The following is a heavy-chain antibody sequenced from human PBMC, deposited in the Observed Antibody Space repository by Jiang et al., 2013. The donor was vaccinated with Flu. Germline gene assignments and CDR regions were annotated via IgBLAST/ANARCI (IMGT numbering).Heavy chain of an antibody. CDR1: GYPFTAYF. D-gene: IGHD2-15*01. V-gene: IGHV1-46*01. J-gene: IGHJ5*02. CDR2: INPTGGAA. CDR3: ARDAVVATATAWFDP. Sequence: CKASGYPFTAYFIHWVRQAPGQRLEWMGIINPTGGAADYAQKFQGRVTMTSDTSTSTVYMELGNLRSDDTAVYYCARDAVVATATAWFDPWGQGTLVTVSS.